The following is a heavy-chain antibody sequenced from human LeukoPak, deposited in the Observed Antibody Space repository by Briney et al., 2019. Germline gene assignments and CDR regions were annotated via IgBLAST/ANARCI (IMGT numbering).Heavy chain of an antibody. D-gene: IGHD4-17*01. Sequence: KSGESLQISCKGSGYSFTSYWIGWVRQLPGKGLEWMGIIYPGDSDTRYSPSFQGQVTISADKSISTAYLQWSSLKASDTAMYYCARPFYGDYYYFDYWGQGTLVTVSS. CDR2: IYPGDSDT. CDR3: ARPFYGDYYYFDY. CDR1: GYSFTSYW. V-gene: IGHV5-51*01. J-gene: IGHJ4*02.